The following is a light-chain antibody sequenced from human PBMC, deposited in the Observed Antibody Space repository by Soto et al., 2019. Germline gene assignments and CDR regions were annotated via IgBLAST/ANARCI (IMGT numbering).Light chain of an antibody. CDR2: GAS. Sequence: EIVLTQSPGTLSLSPGEGATLFCRASQSVSYSFLAWYQQKPGQAPRLLIYGASSRATGIPDRFSGSGSGTDFTLTISRLEPEDFAVYYCQQYGSSPRTFGQGTKLEIK. V-gene: IGKV3-20*01. CDR1: QSVSYSF. J-gene: IGKJ2*01. CDR3: QQYGSSPRT.